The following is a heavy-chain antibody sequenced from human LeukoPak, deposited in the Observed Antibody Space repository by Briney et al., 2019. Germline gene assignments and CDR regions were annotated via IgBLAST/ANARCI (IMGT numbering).Heavy chain of an antibody. D-gene: IGHD6-19*01. V-gene: IGHV1-2*02. J-gene: IGHJ2*01. Sequence: ASVKASCKASGYSFSGHYMDWVRQAPGQGLEWMGWINPNSGDTNYAQKFQGRVTMSRDTSISTAYMELSSLTSDDTAVYYCARGGTLAGHCYFDLWGRGTQVAVSS. CDR2: INPNSGDT. CDR1: GYSFSGHY. CDR3: ARGGTLAGHCYFDL.